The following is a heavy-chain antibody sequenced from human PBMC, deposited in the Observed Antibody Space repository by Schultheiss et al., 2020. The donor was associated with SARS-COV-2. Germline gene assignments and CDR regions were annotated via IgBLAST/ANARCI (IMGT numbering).Heavy chain of an antibody. CDR2: IYYSGST. CDR3: ARSDYDFWSGYYVYFDY. V-gene: IGHV4-59*01. J-gene: IGHJ4*02. D-gene: IGHD3-3*01. Sequence: SETLSLTCTVSGGSISSYYWSWIRQPPGKGLEWIGSIYYSGSTNYNPSLKSRVTISVDTSKNQFSLKLSSVTAADTAVYYCARSDYDFWSGYYVYFDYWGQGTLVTVSS. CDR1: GGSISSYY.